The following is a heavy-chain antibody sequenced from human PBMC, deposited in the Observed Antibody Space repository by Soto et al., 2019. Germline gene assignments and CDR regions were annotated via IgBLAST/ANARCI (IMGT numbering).Heavy chain of an antibody. Sequence: SETLSLTCTVSAGSITSYNWNWLRQPPGKGLEWIGYVYNSGSTYYNPSLKSRVTISVDTSKNQFSLKLSSVTAADTAVYYCARGSYTIFGVVMDVWGQGTTVTVSS. D-gene: IGHD3-3*01. J-gene: IGHJ6*02. CDR3: ARGSYTIFGVVMDV. CDR2: VYNSGST. CDR1: AGSITSYN. V-gene: IGHV4-59*08.